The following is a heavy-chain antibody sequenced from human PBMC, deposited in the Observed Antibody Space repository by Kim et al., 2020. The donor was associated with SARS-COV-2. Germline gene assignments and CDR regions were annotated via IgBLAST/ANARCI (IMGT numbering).Heavy chain of an antibody. CDR1: GGTFSGYA. CDR2: FMPSLRKA. J-gene: IGHJ5*02. Sequence: SVKVSCKASGGTFSGYAINWVRQAPGQGLEWMGGFMPSLRKANYAQKFQGRVTLIADESTSTASMTLSSLSSEDTAVYYCAGAQDYGEYVLGWFVPWGQGTLVTVSP. D-gene: IGHD3-16*01. V-gene: IGHV1-69*13. CDR3: AGAQDYGEYVLGWFVP.